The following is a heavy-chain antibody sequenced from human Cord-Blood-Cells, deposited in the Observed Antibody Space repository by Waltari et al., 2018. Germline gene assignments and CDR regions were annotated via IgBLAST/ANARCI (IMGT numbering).Heavy chain of an antibody. CDR3: ARDGWVGATENDAFDI. CDR2: IYYSGST. D-gene: IGHD1-26*01. CDR1: GGSISSHY. J-gene: IGHJ3*02. V-gene: IGHV4-59*11. Sequence: QVQLQESGPGLVKPSETLSLTCTVSGGSISSHYWSWIRQPPGKGLEWSGYIYYSGSTNYNPSLKSRVTISVDTSKNQFSLKLSSVTAADTAVYYCARDGWVGATENDAFDIWGQGTMVTVSS.